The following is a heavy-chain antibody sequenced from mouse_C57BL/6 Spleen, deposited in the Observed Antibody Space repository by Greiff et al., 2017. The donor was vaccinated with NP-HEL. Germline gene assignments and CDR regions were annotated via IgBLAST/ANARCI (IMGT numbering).Heavy chain of an antibody. D-gene: IGHD4-1*01. CDR2: ISDGGSYT. CDR3: ARDRTGT. V-gene: IGHV5-4*01. Sequence: EVQGVESGGGLVKPGGSLKLSCAASGFTFSSYAMSWVRQTPEKRLEWVATISDGGSYTYYPDNVKGRFTISRDNAKNNLYLQMSHLKSEDTAMYYCARDRTGTWGQGTTLTVSS. J-gene: IGHJ2*01. CDR1: GFTFSSYA.